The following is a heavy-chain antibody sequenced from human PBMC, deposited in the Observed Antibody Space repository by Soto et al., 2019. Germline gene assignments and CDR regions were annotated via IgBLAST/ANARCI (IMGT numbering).Heavy chain of an antibody. CDR3: ASAAEKLLSQPKLDY. CDR2: IYFSGST. CDR1: GDSVSSSGYY. D-gene: IGHD6-25*01. Sequence: QVQLQESGPGLVKPSETLSLTCTVSGDSVSSSGYYWSWIRQPPGKGLEWIGYIYFSGSTNYNPSLKSRVTISADTSKNQFSLKLTFVTAADTAVYYCASAAEKLLSQPKLDYWGQGTLVTVSA. J-gene: IGHJ4*02. V-gene: IGHV4-61*08.